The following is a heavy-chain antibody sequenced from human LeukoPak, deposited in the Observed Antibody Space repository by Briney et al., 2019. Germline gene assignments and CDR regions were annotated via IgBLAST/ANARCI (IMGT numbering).Heavy chain of an antibody. Sequence: PGGSLRLSCAASGFTFSSHWMHWVRQAPEKGLVGVSHINADGSATYYAASVKGRFTISRDNARSTLYLQMHSLTAEDTGVYYCVRGALMDCSYTSCTRGNWFDPWGQGTLVTVSS. CDR1: GFTFSSHW. CDR3: VRGALMDCSYTSCTRGNWFDP. J-gene: IGHJ5*02. CDR2: INADGSAT. D-gene: IGHD2-2*01. V-gene: IGHV3-74*01.